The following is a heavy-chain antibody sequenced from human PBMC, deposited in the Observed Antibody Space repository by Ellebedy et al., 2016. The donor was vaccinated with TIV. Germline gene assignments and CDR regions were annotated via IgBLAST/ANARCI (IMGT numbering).Heavy chain of an antibody. CDR3: AREVEVGAPSY. Sequence: PGGSLRLSCAASGFTFSNYAISWVRQAPGKGLEWVALISYDGSNKYYADSVKGRFTISRDNSKNTLYLQMNSLRAEDTAVYYCAREVEVGAPSYWGQGTLVTVSS. V-gene: IGHV3-30*03. J-gene: IGHJ4*02. CDR2: ISYDGSNK. CDR1: GFTFSNYA. D-gene: IGHD1-26*01.